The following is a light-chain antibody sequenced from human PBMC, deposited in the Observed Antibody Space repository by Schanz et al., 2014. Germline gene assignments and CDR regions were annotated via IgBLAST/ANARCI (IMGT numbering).Light chain of an antibody. Sequence: EIQMTQSPSSLSSSFFDLFHIRILSSQSISRSLNWYQQKPGKAPKLLIYTASSLQSGVPSRFSGSGSGTEFTLTISSLQPDDFATYYCQQYNSLTFGGGTKVEIK. V-gene: IGKV1-5*01. CDR2: TAS. CDR1: QSISRS. CDR3: QQYNSLT. J-gene: IGKJ4*01.